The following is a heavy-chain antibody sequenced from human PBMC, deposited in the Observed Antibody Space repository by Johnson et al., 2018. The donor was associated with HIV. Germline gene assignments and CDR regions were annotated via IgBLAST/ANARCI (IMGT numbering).Heavy chain of an antibody. CDR1: RFTFEDHD. V-gene: IGHV3-20*04. D-gene: IGHD5-18*01. CDR3: AREVGIQLWSSDAFDI. CDR2: INWNGGST. J-gene: IGHJ3*02. Sequence: VQLVESGGGVVRPGGSLRLSCEASRFTFEDHDMSWVRQVPGKGLEWVSGINWNGGSTGYADSVKGRFTIFRDNSKNSLYLQMNSLRAEDTALYYCAREVGIQLWSSDAFDIWGQGTMVTVSS.